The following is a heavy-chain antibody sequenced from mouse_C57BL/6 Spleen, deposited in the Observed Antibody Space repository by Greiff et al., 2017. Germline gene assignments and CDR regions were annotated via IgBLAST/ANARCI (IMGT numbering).Heavy chain of an antibody. Sequence: VKLQESGAELVRPGASVTLSCKASGYTFTDYEMHWVKQTPVHGLEWIGAIDPETGGTAYNQKFKGKAILTADKSSSTAYMELRSLTSEDSAVYYCTRSGNYLYYFDYWGQGTTLTVSS. CDR2: IDPETGGT. D-gene: IGHD2-1*01. CDR1: GYTFTDYE. V-gene: IGHV1-15*01. CDR3: TRSGNYLYYFDY. J-gene: IGHJ2*01.